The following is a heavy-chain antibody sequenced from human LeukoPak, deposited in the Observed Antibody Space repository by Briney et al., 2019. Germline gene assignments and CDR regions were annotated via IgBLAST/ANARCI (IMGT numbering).Heavy chain of an antibody. V-gene: IGHV3-23*01. D-gene: IGHD3-10*01. Sequence: QTGGYLRLSCAASGFTFSSYAMSWVRQAPGKGLEWVSAISGSGGSTYYADSVKGRFTISRDNSKNTLYLQMNSLRAEDTAVYYCAKDLGFGELGLDYWGQGTLVTVSS. CDR2: ISGSGGST. CDR3: AKDLGFGELGLDY. CDR1: GFTFSSYA. J-gene: IGHJ4*02.